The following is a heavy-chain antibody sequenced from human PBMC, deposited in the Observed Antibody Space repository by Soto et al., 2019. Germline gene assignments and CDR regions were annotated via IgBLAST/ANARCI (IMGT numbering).Heavy chain of an antibody. J-gene: IGHJ3*02. CDR1: GYTFTGYY. V-gene: IGHV1-2*02. Sequence: GASVKVSCKASGYTFTGYYMHWVRQAPGQGLEWMGWINPNSGGTNYAQKFQGRVTMTRDTSISTAYMELSRLRSDDTAVYYCATLPHGFFDAFDIWGQGTMVTVSS. D-gene: IGHD4-17*01. CDR2: INPNSGGT. CDR3: ATLPHGFFDAFDI.